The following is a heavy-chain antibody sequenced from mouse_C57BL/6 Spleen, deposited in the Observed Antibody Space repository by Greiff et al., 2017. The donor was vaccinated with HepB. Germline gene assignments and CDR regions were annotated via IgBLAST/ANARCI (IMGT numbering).Heavy chain of an antibody. V-gene: IGHV5-4*01. Sequence: EVQLQESGGGLVKPGGSLKLSCAASGFTFSSYAMSWVRQTPEKRLEWVATISDGGSYTYYPDNVKGRFTISRDNAKNNLYLQMSHLKSEDTAMYYCARAVFDYWGQGTTLTVSS. CDR1: GFTFSSYA. CDR3: ARAVFDY. J-gene: IGHJ2*01. CDR2: ISDGGSYT.